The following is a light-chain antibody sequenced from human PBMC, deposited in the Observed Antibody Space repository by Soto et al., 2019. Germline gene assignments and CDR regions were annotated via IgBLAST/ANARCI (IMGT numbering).Light chain of an antibody. CDR1: QSVRNSL. J-gene: IGKJ1*01. CDR3: HQYDSIVQT. Sequence: EIVMTHSPATLSVSPGERATLSCRASQSVRNSLLAWYQQKPGQPPRLLIYDASTRATATPERFSGSGSGTDFTLTISRLEPEDFAVYYCHQYDSIVQTFGQGTKVDIK. CDR2: DAS. V-gene: IGKV3-20*01.